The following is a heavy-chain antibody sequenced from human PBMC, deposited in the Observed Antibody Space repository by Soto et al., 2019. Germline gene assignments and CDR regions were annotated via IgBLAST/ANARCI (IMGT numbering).Heavy chain of an antibody. Sequence: QVQLVQSGAEVKKPGASVKVSCKASGYTFTSYGISWVRQAPGQGLEWMGWISAYNGNTNYAQKLQGRVTMTTDTSASTAYMELRSLRSDDTAVYYCARRIRGIAVAGTGRGRPPLNYYYTDVWGKGTTVTVSS. J-gene: IGHJ6*03. CDR1: GYTFTSYG. CDR3: ARRIRGIAVAGTGRGRPPLNYYYTDV. CDR2: ISAYNGNT. V-gene: IGHV1-18*01. D-gene: IGHD6-19*01.